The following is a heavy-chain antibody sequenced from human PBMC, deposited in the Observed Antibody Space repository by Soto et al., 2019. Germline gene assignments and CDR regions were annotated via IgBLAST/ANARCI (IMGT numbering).Heavy chain of an antibody. Sequence: GSLRLSCSASGFTFSSYSMNWVRQAPGKGLEWVSSISSSSSYIYYADSVKGRFTISRDNAKNSLYLQMNSLRAEDTAVYYCARDRVVVVVPAALPEEDYYYYGMDVWGQGTTVTVSS. V-gene: IGHV3-21*01. D-gene: IGHD2-2*01. CDR1: GFTFSSYS. J-gene: IGHJ6*02. CDR3: ARDRVVVVVPAALPEEDYYYYGMDV. CDR2: ISSSSSYI.